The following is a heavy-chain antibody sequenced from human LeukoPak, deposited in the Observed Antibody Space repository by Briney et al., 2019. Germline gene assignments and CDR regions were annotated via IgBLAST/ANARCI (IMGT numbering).Heavy chain of an antibody. CDR2: IRGSGGRT. CDR1: GFTFSDFA. Sequence: GGSLRLSCAASGFTFSDFAMSWVRQAPGKGLEWVSVIRGSGGRTYYADSVKGRVTISRDNSKNTLYLQMNSLRAEDAAIYFCAKGGTGSTDWFDPWGQGTLVTVSS. D-gene: IGHD1-7*01. CDR3: AKGGTGSTDWFDP. J-gene: IGHJ5*02. V-gene: IGHV3-23*01.